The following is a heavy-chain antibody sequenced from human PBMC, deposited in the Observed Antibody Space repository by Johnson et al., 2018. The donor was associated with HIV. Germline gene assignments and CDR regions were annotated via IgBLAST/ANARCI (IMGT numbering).Heavy chain of an antibody. CDR1: GFTVSSNY. J-gene: IGHJ3*02. CDR2: IYGGGTT. D-gene: IGHD3-16*02. Sequence: VQLVESGGGLVQPGGSLRLSCAAFGFTVSSNYMSWVRQAPGKGLEWVSVIYGGGTTYYADSVKGRFTVSRDNSKNTLYLQMNSLTAEDTAVYYCARENYDYVWESYRKGGAFDIWGQGTMVTVSS. CDR3: ARENYDYVWESYRKGGAFDI. V-gene: IGHV3-66*01.